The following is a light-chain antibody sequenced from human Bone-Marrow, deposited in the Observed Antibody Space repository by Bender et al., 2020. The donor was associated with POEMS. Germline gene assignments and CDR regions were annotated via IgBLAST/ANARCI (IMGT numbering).Light chain of an antibody. V-gene: IGLV3-1*01. J-gene: IGLJ2*01. CDR2: QDT. CDR3: QAWDTYSVI. CDR1: DLGDKY. Sequence: SYEVTQPTSVSVSPGQTASITCSGDDLGDKYVACYQQKPGQSPVLVIYQDTKRPSGIPERFSGSNSGNTATLTISGTQAMDEADYYCQAWDTYSVIFGGGTKLTVL.